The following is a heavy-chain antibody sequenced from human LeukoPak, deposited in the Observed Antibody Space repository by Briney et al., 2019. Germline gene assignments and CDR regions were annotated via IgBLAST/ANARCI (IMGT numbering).Heavy chain of an antibody. J-gene: IGHJ6*02. D-gene: IGHD5-12*01. Sequence: PSETLSLTCAVYGVSFSGYYWSGIRQPPGKGREWIGEINHSGSTNYNPSLKSRVTISVDTSKNQSSLKLSSVTAADTAVYYCARGLLYSGYVHYYYYYGMDVWGQGTTVTVSS. CDR2: INHSGST. V-gene: IGHV4-34*01. CDR1: GVSFSGYY. CDR3: ARGLLYSGYVHYYYYYGMDV.